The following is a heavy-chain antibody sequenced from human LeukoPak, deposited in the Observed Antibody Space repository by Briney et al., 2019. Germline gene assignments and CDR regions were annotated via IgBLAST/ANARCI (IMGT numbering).Heavy chain of an antibody. V-gene: IGHV3-7*01. CDR1: GFTFTRHW. CDR2: IKQNGGDE. CDR3: ARLSDTEGSSTSYRASDI. D-gene: IGHD2-2*01. J-gene: IGHJ3*02. Sequence: GGSLRLSCAASGFTFTRHWMSWFRQAPGKGPEWVASIKQNGGDEHYVESVRGRFTISRDNAKNALYLQMNSLRAGDTAVYYCARLSDTEGSSTSYRASDIWGQGTMVTVSS.